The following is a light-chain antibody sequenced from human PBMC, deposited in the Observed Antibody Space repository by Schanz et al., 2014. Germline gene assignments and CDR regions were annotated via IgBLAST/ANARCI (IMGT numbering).Light chain of an antibody. J-gene: IGKJ4*01. CDR3: QQYYSRPLT. CDR2: WAS. Sequence: DIVMTQSPDSLPVSLGERATINCKSSQSVLYTSNNKNYLAWYQHKPGQPPKLLIYWASTRESGVPDRFSGSGSGTDFTLTISSLQAEDVAVYYCQQYYSRPLTFGGGTKVEIK. CDR1: QSVLYTSNNKNY. V-gene: IGKV4-1*01.